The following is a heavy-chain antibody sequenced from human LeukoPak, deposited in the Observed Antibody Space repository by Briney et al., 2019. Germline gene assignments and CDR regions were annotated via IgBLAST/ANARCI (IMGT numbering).Heavy chain of an antibody. CDR1: GFTFSSYG. D-gene: IGHD3-10*02. J-gene: IGHJ3*02. Sequence: GGSLRLSCAASGFTFSSYGMHWVRQAPGKGLEWVAVISFDGSNKYYADSVKGRFTVSRDNSKNTLYLQMNILRAEDTAVYYCAKASRYLGSGSYYRDAFDIWGQGTMVTVSS. CDR2: ISFDGSNK. CDR3: AKASRYLGSGSYYRDAFDI. V-gene: IGHV3-30*18.